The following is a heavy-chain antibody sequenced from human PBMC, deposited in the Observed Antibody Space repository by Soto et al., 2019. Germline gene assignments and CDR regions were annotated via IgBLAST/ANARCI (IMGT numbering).Heavy chain of an antibody. D-gene: IGHD2-2*01. Sequence: ASVKVSCKVSGYTFTGYYMHWVRQAPGQGLEWMGWINPNSGGTNYAQKFQGRVTMTRDTSISTAYMELSRLRSDDTAVYYCARARRYCSSTSCHPTTSLAYWGQGTLVTVSS. CDR1: GYTFTGYY. CDR2: INPNSGGT. CDR3: ARARRYCSSTSCHPTTSLAY. J-gene: IGHJ4*02. V-gene: IGHV1-2*02.